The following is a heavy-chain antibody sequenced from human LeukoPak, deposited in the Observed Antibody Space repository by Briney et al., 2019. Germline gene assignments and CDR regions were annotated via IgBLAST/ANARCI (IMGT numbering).Heavy chain of an antibody. CDR3: ARAYPNYDNLRGHYYYYGMDV. V-gene: IGHV1-69*01. CDR1: GGTFSSYA. Sequence: SVKVSCKASGGTFSSYAISWVRQAPGQGLEWMGGIIPIFGTANYAQKFQGRVTITADESTSTAYMELSRLRSEDTAVYYCARAYPNYDNLRGHYYYYGMDVWGQGTTVTVSS. D-gene: IGHD3-9*01. CDR2: IIPIFGTA. J-gene: IGHJ6*02.